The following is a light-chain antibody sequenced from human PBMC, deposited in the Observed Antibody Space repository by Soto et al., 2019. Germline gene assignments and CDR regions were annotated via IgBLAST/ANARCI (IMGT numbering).Light chain of an antibody. CDR3: QQRSSWPPT. V-gene: IGKV3-11*01. CDR2: DTS. CDR1: QSVSSY. J-gene: IGKJ5*01. Sequence: EIVLTQSPSTLSWSAGERATLSWGASQSVSSYLAWYQQRPGQAPRLLIYDTSNRATGVPARFSGSGYGTDFTLTISSLEPEDFAVYYCQQRSSWPPTFGQGTRLEIK.